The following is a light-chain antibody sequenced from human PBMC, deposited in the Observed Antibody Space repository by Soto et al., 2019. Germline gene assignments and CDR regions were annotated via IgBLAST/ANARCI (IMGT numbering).Light chain of an antibody. V-gene: IGKV3-20*01. CDR1: QSVPRSY. Sequence: EIVLTQSPGTLSLSPGERATLSCRASQSVPRSYLAWYQQKPGQAPRLLIYGTSSRATGIPARFSGSGSGTEFTLTISSLQSEDFAVYYCQQYGSSPITFGQGTRLETK. J-gene: IGKJ5*01. CDR2: GTS. CDR3: QQYGSSPIT.